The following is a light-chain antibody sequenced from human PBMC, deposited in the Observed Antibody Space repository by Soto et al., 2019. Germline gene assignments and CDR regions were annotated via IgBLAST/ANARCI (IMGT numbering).Light chain of an antibody. CDR2: EVN. V-gene: IGLV2-8*01. CDR1: SSDVGAYNY. Sequence: QSALTQPPSASGSPGQSVTISCTGTSSDVGAYNYVSWYQQHPGKAPNLMIYEVNKRPSGVPDRFSGSKSGNTASLPVSGLQAEDEADYYCRSYVGNNNLVFGGGTKLTVL. CDR3: RSYVGNNNLV. J-gene: IGLJ2*01.